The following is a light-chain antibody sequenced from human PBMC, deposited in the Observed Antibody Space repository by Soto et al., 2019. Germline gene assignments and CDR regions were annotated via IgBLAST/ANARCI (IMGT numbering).Light chain of an antibody. J-gene: IGKJ1*01. CDR2: GAS. CDR3: QQYASSPPRT. Sequence: EIVLTQSPGTLSLSPGERATLSCRASQSVTNNYLAWYQQKPGQAPKPLIYGASSRATGIPDRFSGSGSGTDFTLTISRLEPEDFAVYYCQQYASSPPRTFGQGTKVEIK. V-gene: IGKV3-20*01. CDR1: QSVTNNY.